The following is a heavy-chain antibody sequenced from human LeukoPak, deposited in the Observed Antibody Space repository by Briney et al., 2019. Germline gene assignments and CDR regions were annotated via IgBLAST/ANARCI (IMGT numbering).Heavy chain of an antibody. J-gene: IGHJ4*02. V-gene: IGHV3-30*18. Sequence: GSLRLSCAASGFTFSSYGMHWVLQAPSKGLEWVAVISYDGNNKYYTDSVKGRFTISRDNSKNTLYLQMNSLRAEDTAVYYCAKVGLTVTTILDYFDYWGQGTLVTVSP. CDR2: ISYDGNNK. CDR3: AKVGLTVTTILDYFDY. D-gene: IGHD4-11*01. CDR1: GFTFSSYG.